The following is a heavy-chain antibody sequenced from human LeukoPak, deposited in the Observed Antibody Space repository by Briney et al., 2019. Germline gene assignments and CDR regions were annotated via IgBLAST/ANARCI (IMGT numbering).Heavy chain of an antibody. CDR3: ARDWALDAFDI. CDR2: INPSGGST. Sequence: ASVKVSCEASGGTFSSYAISWVRQAPGQGLEWMGIINPSGGSTSYAQKFQGRVTMTRDTSTSTVYMELSSLRSEDTAVYYCARDWALDAFDIWGQGTMVTVSS. V-gene: IGHV1-46*01. J-gene: IGHJ3*02. CDR1: GGTFSSYA. D-gene: IGHD3-16*01.